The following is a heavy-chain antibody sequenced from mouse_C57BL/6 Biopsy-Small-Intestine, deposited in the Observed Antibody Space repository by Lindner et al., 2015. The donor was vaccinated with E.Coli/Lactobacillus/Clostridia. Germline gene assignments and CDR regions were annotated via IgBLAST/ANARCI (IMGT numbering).Heavy chain of an antibody. J-gene: IGHJ4*01. D-gene: IGHD1-1*02. CDR2: INAGYGNT. CDR1: GYTFTNYA. V-gene: IGHV1-84*02. CDR3: ARVRGGPCSGGRCYSDY. Sequence: SVKVSCKASGYTFTNYAMHWVRQAPGQRLEWMGWINAGYGNTRYSQKFQGRVTITRDTSATTAYMELSSLRSEDTAVYFCARVRGGPCSGGRCYSDYWGQGTLVTVSS.